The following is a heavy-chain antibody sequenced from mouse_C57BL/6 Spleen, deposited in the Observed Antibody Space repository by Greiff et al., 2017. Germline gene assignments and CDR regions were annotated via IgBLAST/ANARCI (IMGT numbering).Heavy chain of an antibody. Sequence: VQLQQSGTVLVRPGASVKMSCKTSGYTFTSYWMHWVKQRPGQGLEWIGAIYPKNSDTSYNQKFKGKAKLTVDKSASTASMELRSLTNEDSEVSACKRSEATVVGMDYWGQGTSVTVSS. D-gene: IGHD1-1*01. CDR2: IYPKNSDT. CDR3: KRSEATVVGMDY. CDR1: GYTFTSYW. J-gene: IGHJ4*01. V-gene: IGHV1-5*01.